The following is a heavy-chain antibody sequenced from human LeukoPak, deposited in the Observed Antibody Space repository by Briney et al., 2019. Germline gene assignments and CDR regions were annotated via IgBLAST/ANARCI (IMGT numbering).Heavy chain of an antibody. J-gene: IGHJ4*02. CDR1: GFTFSNAW. D-gene: IGHD6-6*01. Sequence: PGGSLRLSCAASGFTFSNAWMSWVRQAPGKGLEWVSVIYSGGSTYYADSVKGRFTISRDNSKNTLYLQMNSLRAEDTAVYYCARDQGAARPFDYWGQGTLVTVSS. CDR3: ARDQGAARPFDY. CDR2: IYSGGST. V-gene: IGHV3-66*01.